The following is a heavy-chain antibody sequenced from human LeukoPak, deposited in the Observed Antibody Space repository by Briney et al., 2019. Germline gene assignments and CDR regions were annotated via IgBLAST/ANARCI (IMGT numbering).Heavy chain of an antibody. CDR1: GGSFSGYY. D-gene: IGHD4-17*01. CDR2: INHSGST. V-gene: IGHV4-34*01. J-gene: IGHJ4*02. Sequence: SETLSLTCAVYGGSFSGYYWSWIRQPPGKGLEWIGEINHSGSTNYNPSLKSRVTISVDTSKNQFSLKLSPVTAADTAVYYCARIYGDVDYWGQGTLVTVSS. CDR3: ARIYGDVDY.